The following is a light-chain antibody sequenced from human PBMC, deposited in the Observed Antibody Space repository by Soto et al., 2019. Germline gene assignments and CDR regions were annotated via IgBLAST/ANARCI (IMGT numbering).Light chain of an antibody. CDR3: QQRSISLT. J-gene: IGKJ4*01. V-gene: IGKV3-11*01. CDR2: DAS. Sequence: EIVLTHSPATLSLSPGERATLSCRASQSVRSYLAWYQQKPGQAPRLLIYDASNRATGIPARCSGSGSGTDFTLTISSLEPEDFAVYYCQQRSISLTFGGGTKVEIK. CDR1: QSVRSY.